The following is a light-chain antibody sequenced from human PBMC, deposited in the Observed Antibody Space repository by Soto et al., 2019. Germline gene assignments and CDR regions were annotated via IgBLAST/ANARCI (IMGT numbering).Light chain of an antibody. CDR3: QQRQSWPPPFT. V-gene: IGKV3-11*01. CDR1: PIVGSF. CDR2: DTS. Sequence: FVWPQSHCTLSLSPVERASLACSSIPIVGSFLAWYQQKPGQAPRPLIYDTSIRATGIPARFSGSGSGTDFTLTISSLEPEAFAVYYCQQRQSWPPPFTFGQGTRLAIK. J-gene: IGKJ5*01.